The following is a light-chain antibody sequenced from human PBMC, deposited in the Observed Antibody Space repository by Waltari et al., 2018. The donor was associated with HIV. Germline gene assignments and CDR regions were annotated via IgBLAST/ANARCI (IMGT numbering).Light chain of an antibody. CDR2: EDN. CDR3: QAWDRYSGVV. J-gene: IGLJ3*02. Sequence: DELTQPPSASVSPGQTASITCSGEKLGDKLACWYQQKPGQSPVLVIYEDNKRPSGSPERFSGSNSGNTATLTSSGTQAMDEADYYCQAWDRYSGVVIGGGTKLTVL. CDR1: KLGDKL. V-gene: IGLV3-1*01.